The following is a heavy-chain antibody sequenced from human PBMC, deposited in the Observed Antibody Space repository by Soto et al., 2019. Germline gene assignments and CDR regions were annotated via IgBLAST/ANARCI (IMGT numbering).Heavy chain of an antibody. D-gene: IGHD1-1*01. V-gene: IGHV4-59*10. J-gene: IGHJ5*02. Sequence: XETLSLTCAVYGGSFSGYYWSWIRQPPGKGLEWIGRIYATGTTDYNPSLKSRVMMSVDTSKKQFSLKLRSVTAADTAVYYCVRDGTKTLRDWFDPWGQGISVTVSS. CDR1: GGSFSGYY. CDR2: IYATGTT. CDR3: VRDGTKTLRDWFDP.